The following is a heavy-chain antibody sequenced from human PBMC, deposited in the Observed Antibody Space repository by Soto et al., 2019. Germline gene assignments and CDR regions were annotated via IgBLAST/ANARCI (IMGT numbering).Heavy chain of an antibody. CDR3: ARHKSGSDWLDP. CDR2: MFYSGAT. J-gene: IGHJ5*02. Sequence: SETLSLTCTVSGGSISDISYCWGWIRQPPGKGLQWIGCMFYSGATYYNPSLKNRVTLSVDTSNNEFSLKLVSVTAPDTAVYYCARHKSGSDWLDPWGQGXLAPGSS. D-gene: IGHD2-15*01. CDR1: GGSISDISYC. V-gene: IGHV4-39*01.